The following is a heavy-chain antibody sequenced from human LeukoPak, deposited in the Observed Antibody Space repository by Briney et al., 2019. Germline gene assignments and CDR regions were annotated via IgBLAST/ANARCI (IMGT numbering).Heavy chain of an antibody. J-gene: IGHJ6*02. CDR3: TRDLMDYDVSTGLHHYYMDV. V-gene: IGHV3-74*01. D-gene: IGHD3-9*01. CDR2: INGDGRNT. Sequence: GGSLRLSCAASGLTFSGYWMHWVRQDPRKGLVWVSRINGDGRNTNYADSVRGRFPISRDNAKNTLYLQMNTLRVEDTAVYYCTRDLMDYDVSTGLHHYYMDVWGQGTTVTVSS. CDR1: GLTFSGYW.